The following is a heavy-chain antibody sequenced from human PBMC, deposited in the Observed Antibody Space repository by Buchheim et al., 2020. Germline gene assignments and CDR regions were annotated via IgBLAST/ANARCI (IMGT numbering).Heavy chain of an antibody. D-gene: IGHD2-21*01. J-gene: IGHJ4*02. CDR3: AKEKTTYLYDS. V-gene: IGHV3-23*01. Sequence: EVQLLESGGGFVQPGGSLRLSCAASGFTFSAYAMTWVRQAPGKGLEWVSTISGGGGNSYYADSVKGRFTLSRDSSKNTWYLQMTSLRAEDTAVYYCAKEKTTYLYDSWGQGTL. CDR1: GFTFSAYA. CDR2: ISGGGGNS.